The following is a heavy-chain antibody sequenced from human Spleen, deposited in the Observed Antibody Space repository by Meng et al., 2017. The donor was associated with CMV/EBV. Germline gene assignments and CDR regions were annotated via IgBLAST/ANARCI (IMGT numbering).Heavy chain of an antibody. CDR1: FSSDA. D-gene: IGHD3-9*01. V-gene: IGHV3-23*01. CDR3: AKDVTGSNYDILTGEDWFDP. CDR2: ISGSGGST. Sequence: FSSDARSWVRQAPGKGLEWVSAISGSGGSTYYADSVKGRFTISRGNSKNTLYLQMNSLRAEDTAVYYCAKDVTGSNYDILTGEDWFDPWGQGTLVTVSS. J-gene: IGHJ5*02.